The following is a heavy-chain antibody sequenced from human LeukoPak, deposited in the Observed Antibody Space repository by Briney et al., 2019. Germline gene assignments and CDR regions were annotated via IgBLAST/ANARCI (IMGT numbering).Heavy chain of an antibody. J-gene: IGHJ3*02. Sequence: GGSLRLSCAASGFTFSSYAMSWVRQAPGKGLKWVSAISGSGGSTYYADSVKGRFTISRDNSKNTLCLQMNSLRAEDTAVYYCARRYCSGGSCYSDDAFDIWGQGTMVTVSS. V-gene: IGHV3-23*01. CDR2: ISGSGGST. D-gene: IGHD2-15*01. CDR1: GFTFSSYA. CDR3: ARRYCSGGSCYSDDAFDI.